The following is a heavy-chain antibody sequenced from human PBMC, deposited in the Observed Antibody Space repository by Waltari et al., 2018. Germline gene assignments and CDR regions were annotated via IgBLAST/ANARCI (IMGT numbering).Heavy chain of an antibody. CDR1: GFTVSSNY. D-gene: IGHD3-22*01. V-gene: IGHV3-53*01. CDR3: PRELRYYDSPR. Sequence: EVQLVESGGGLIQPGGSMRLSCAASGFTVSSNYMSWVRQAPGKGLEWVSVIYSGGSTYYADSVKGRFTISRDNSKNTLYLQMNSLRAEDTAVYYCPRELRYYDSPRWGQGTLVTVSS. J-gene: IGHJ4*02. CDR2: IYSGGST.